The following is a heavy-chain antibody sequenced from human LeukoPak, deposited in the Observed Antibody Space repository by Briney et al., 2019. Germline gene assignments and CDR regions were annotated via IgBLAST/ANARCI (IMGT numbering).Heavy chain of an antibody. CDR3: ARQRTGTTSLDY. V-gene: IGHV1-46*01. Sequence: ASVKVSCKASGYTFTSYYMHWVRQAPGQGLEWMGIINPSGGSTSYAQKFQGRVTMTRDMSTSTVYMELSSLRSEDTAVYYCARQRTGTTSLDYWGQGTLVTVSS. CDR2: INPSGGST. D-gene: IGHD1-1*01. CDR1: GYTFTSYY. J-gene: IGHJ4*02.